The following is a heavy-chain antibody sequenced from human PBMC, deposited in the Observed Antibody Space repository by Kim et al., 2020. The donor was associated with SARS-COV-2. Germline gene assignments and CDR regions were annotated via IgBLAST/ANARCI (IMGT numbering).Heavy chain of an antibody. CDR3: ASIGYSSGLGDY. Sequence: GGSLRLSCAASGFTFSSYAMHWVRQAPGKGLEWVAVISYDGSNKYYADSVKGRFTISRDNSKNTLYLQMNSLRAEDMAVYYCASIGYSSGLGDYWGQGTLVTVSS. J-gene: IGHJ4*02. D-gene: IGHD6-19*01. V-gene: IGHV3-30*04. CDR2: ISYDGSNK. CDR1: GFTFSSYA.